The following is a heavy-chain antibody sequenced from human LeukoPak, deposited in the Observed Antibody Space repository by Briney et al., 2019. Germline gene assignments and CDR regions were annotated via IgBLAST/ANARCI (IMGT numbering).Heavy chain of an antibody. V-gene: IGHV3-30*04. CDR3: AGDRCSGGSCYLNSFDI. J-gene: IGHJ3*02. CDR2: MAYDGTHS. D-gene: IGHD2-15*01. CDR1: GFTFSSSA. Sequence: GGSLRLSCAGSGFTFSSSAIHWIRQAPGKGLEWVAVMAYDGTHSKNADSVKGRITISRDNSKNTVYLQMNSLRAEDAAVYYCAGDRCSGGSCYLNSFDIWGQGTMVIVSS.